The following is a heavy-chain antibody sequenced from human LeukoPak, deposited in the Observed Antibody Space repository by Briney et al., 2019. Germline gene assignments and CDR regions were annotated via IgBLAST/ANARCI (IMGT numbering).Heavy chain of an antibody. CDR2: INSDGSTT. CDR1: GFTFSSYW. D-gene: IGHD3-16*02. CDR3: AVYLSESEGY. Sequence: GGSLRLSCAASGFTFSSYWMHWLRQAPGEGLVWVSRINSDGSTTTNVDSVKGRFTISRDNAKNTLYLQVNSLRAEDTAVYYCAVYLSESEGYWGQGTLVTVSS. V-gene: IGHV3-74*01. J-gene: IGHJ4*02.